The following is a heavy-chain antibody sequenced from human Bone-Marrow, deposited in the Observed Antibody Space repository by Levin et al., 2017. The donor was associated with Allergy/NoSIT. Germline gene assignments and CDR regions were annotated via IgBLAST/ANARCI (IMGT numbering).Heavy chain of an antibody. Sequence: GGSLRLSCAASGFTFNDYAMHWVRQGPGKGLEWVSGISWDSSSIGYADSVKGRFTISRDNARNSLYLHMKSLRPEDTACYYCAKDRAGTTPRYFDFWGQGTLVTVSS. CDR1: GFTFNDYA. J-gene: IGHJ4*02. D-gene: IGHD1-1*01. V-gene: IGHV3-9*01. CDR2: ISWDSSSI. CDR3: AKDRAGTTPRYFDF.